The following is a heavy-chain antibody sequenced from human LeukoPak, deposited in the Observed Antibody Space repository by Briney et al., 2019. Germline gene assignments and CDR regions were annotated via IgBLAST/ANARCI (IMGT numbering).Heavy chain of an antibody. Sequence: SETLSLTCTVSGGSISSYYWSWIRQPPGKGLEWIGYIYYSGSTNYNPSLKSRVTISVDTSKNQFSLKLSSVTAADTAVYYCARGPTYTFGGVIVSSQDFDYWGQGTLVTVSS. D-gene: IGHD3-16*02. V-gene: IGHV4-59*12. CDR3: ARGPTYTFGGVIVSSQDFDY. CDR2: IYYSGST. CDR1: GGSISSYY. J-gene: IGHJ4*02.